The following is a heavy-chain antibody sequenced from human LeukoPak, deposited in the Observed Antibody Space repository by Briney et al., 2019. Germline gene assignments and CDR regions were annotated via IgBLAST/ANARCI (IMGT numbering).Heavy chain of an antibody. CDR1: GGSISSSSYY. J-gene: IGHJ5*02. V-gene: IGHV4-39*01. CDR2: IYYSGST. Sequence: SETLSLTCTVSGGSISSSSYYWGWIRQPPGKGLEWIGSIYYSGSTYYNPSLKSRVTISVDTSKNQFSLKLSSVTAADTAVYYCARRGYSSSWYSMIPNWFDPWGQGTLVTVSS. D-gene: IGHD6-13*01. CDR3: ARRGYSSSWYSMIPNWFDP.